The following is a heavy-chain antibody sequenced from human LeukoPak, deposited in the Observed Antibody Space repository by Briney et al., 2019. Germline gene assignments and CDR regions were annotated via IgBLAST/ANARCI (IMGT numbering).Heavy chain of an antibody. V-gene: IGHV5-51*01. CDR2: IYPGDSDT. CDR1: GYSFTSYW. J-gene: IGHJ3*02. Sequence: HGESLKISCKGSGYSFTSYWIGWVRQMPGKGLEWMGIIYPGDSDTRYSPSFQGQVTISADKSISTAYLQWSSLKASDTATYYCARQPLWGSFAFDIWGQGTMVTVSS. D-gene: IGHD7-27*01. CDR3: ARQPLWGSFAFDI.